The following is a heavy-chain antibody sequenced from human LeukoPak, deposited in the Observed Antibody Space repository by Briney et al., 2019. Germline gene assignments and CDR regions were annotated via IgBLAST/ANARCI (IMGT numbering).Heavy chain of an antibody. CDR3: ARVIGYGTCYMDV. D-gene: IGHD2-15*01. CDR1: GLTFSSYS. V-gene: IGHV3-48*01. CDR2: ISSSSSTI. Sequence: GGSLRLSCAASGLTFSSYSMNWVRQAPGKGLEWVSYISSSSSTIYYADSVKGRFTISRDNAKNSLYLQMNSLRAEDTAVYYCARVIGYGTCYMDVWGKGTTVTVSS. J-gene: IGHJ6*03.